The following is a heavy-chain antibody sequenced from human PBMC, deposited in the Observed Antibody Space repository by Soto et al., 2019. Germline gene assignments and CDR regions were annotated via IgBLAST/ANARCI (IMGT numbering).Heavy chain of an antibody. J-gene: IGHJ5*02. V-gene: IGHV4-34*01. CDR3: ARGVSLSRGSFDP. Sequence: QVHLQQWGAGLLKPSETLSLTCAVYGGSFSDTYWNWLRQPPGKGLEWLGEINHNTNTIYNPSLPSLVTISVNTSKNHSPLKLTSVTAVDTAVYYCARGVSLSRGSFDPGRQGTLVTVSS. CDR2: INHNTNT. CDR1: GGSFSDTY. D-gene: IGHD3-16*01.